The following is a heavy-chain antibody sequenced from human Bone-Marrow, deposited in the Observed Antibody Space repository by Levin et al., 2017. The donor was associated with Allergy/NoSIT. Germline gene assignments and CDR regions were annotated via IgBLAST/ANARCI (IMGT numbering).Heavy chain of an antibody. J-gene: IGHJ4*02. CDR2: IWYDGSNK. CDR3: ARDIEGSYYGPGTFDY. D-gene: IGHD1-26*01. CDR1: GFTFSSYG. V-gene: IGHV3-33*01. Sequence: GGSLRLSCAASGFTFSSYGMHWVRQAPGKGLEWVAVIWYDGSNKYYADSVKGRFTISRDNSKNTLYLQMNSLRAEDTAVYYCARDIEGSYYGPGTFDYWGQGTLVTVSS.